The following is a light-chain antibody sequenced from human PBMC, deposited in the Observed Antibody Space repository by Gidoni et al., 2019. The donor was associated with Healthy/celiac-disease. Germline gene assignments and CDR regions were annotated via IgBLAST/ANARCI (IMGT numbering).Light chain of an antibody. CDR2: GAS. J-gene: IGKJ2*03. CDR1: QSVSSSN. CDR3: QQYGSSPRGAS. V-gene: IGKV3-20*01. Sequence: IVLTQSPGTLSLSPEERATLSCRASQSVSSSNLAWYQQKPGQAPRLLIYGASSRATGIPDRFSGSGSGTDFTLTISRLEPEDFAVYYCQQYGSSPRGASFGQGTKLEIK.